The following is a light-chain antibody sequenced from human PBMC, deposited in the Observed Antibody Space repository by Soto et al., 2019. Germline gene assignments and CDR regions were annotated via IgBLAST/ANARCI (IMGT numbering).Light chain of an antibody. CDR2: DAS. Sequence: EIVLTQSPATLSLSPGERATVSCRASQSVSSYLAWYQQKPGQAPRLLIYDASNRATGIPARFSGSGSGTDFTLTISSLEPEDFAVYYCQHRYNWLITFGQGTRLEIK. V-gene: IGKV3-11*01. CDR3: QHRYNWLIT. CDR1: QSVSSY. J-gene: IGKJ5*01.